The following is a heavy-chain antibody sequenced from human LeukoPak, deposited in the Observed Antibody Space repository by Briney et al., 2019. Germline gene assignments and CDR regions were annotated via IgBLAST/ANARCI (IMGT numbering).Heavy chain of an antibody. Sequence: MPSETLSLTCAVYGGSFSGYYWSWIRQPPGKGLEWIGEINHSGSTNYNPPLKSRVTISVDTSKNQFSLKLSSVTAADTAVYYCARHTPPYSSSANTIDYWGQGTLVTVSS. J-gene: IGHJ4*02. CDR2: INHSGST. CDR1: GGSFSGYY. D-gene: IGHD6-6*01. CDR3: ARHTPPYSSSANTIDY. V-gene: IGHV4-34*01.